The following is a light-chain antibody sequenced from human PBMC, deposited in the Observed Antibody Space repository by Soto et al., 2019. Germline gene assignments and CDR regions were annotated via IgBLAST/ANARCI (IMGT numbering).Light chain of an antibody. CDR1: QSISSW. Sequence: DIQMTQSPSSVSASVGDRVTTTCRASQSISSWLAWYQQKPGKAPKLLIYDASSLESGVPSRFSGSGSGTEFTLTISSLQPDDFATYYCQQYNSYSWTFGQGTKVDIK. CDR3: QQYNSYSWT. V-gene: IGKV1-5*01. CDR2: DAS. J-gene: IGKJ1*01.